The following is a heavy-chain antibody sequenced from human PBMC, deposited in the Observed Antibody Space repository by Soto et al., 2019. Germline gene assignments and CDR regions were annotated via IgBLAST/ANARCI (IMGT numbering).Heavy chain of an antibody. CDR3: ARSSWYWNDAWFDP. J-gene: IGHJ5*02. D-gene: IGHD1-1*01. V-gene: IGHV4-34*01. Sequence: QVQLQQWGAGLLKPSETMSITCAVYGGSFSGYYWSWIRQPRGNGLEWIGEINHSGSTNYNPSLKSRVTISVDTSKNQFSLKLSSVTATDTAVYYCARSSWYWNDAWFDPWGQGTLVTVSS. CDR2: INHSGST. CDR1: GGSFSGYY.